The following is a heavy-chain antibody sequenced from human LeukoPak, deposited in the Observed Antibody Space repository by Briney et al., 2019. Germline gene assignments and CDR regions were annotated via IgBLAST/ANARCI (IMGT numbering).Heavy chain of an antibody. CDR2: IYYSGST. V-gene: IGHV4-59*08. CDR1: GGSISSYY. Sequence: SETLSLTCTVSGGSISSYYWSWIRQPPGKGLEWIGYIYYSGSTNYNPSLKSRVTISVDTSKNQFSLKLSSVTAADTAVYYCARQGGIYYFDYWGQGTLVTVSS. CDR3: ARQGGIYYFDY. J-gene: IGHJ4*02. D-gene: IGHD2-15*01.